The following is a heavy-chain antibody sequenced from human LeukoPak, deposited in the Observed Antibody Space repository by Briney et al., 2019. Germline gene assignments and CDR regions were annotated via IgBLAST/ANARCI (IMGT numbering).Heavy chain of an antibody. D-gene: IGHD6-13*01. CDR3: ASNPGIAAAGFDY. V-gene: IGHV1-69*13. J-gene: IGHJ4*02. CDR2: IIPIFGTA. Sequence: SVKVSCKASGYTFTSYDINWVRQATGQGLEWMGGIIPIFGTANYAQKFQGRVTITADESTSTAYMELSSLRSEDTAVYYCASNPGIAAAGFDYWGQGTLVTVSS. CDR1: GYTFTSYD.